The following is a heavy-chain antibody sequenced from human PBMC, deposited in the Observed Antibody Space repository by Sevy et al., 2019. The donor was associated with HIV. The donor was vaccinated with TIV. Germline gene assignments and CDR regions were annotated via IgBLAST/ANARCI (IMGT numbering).Heavy chain of an antibody. J-gene: IGHJ4*02. D-gene: IGHD4-17*01. Sequence: GGSLRLSCAASGFIFSKFALSWVRQAPGRGLEWVSAVSGNDGSTYYAASVKDGFTISRDISENMLYLQMNSLSAEDTAVYYCAKDFSYGGNSWNFDFWGQGTLVTVSS. CDR1: GFIFSKFA. CDR2: VSGNDGST. CDR3: AKDFSYGGNSWNFDF. V-gene: IGHV3-23*01.